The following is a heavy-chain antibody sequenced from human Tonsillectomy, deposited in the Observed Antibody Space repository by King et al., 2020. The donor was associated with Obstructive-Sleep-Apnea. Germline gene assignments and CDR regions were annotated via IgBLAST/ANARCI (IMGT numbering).Heavy chain of an antibody. D-gene: IGHD1-1*01. Sequence: QLVQSGAEVKKPGSSVKVSCKASGGTFSSYAISWVRQAPGHWLELMGWIIPILGIENYAQKFQGRVTITADKSTSTAYMELSSLRSEDTAVYYCARDLLERHEGKGYWGQGTLVTVSS. V-gene: IGHV1-69*09. CDR2: IIPILGIE. CDR3: ARDLLERHEGKGY. CDR1: GGTFSSYA. J-gene: IGHJ4*02.